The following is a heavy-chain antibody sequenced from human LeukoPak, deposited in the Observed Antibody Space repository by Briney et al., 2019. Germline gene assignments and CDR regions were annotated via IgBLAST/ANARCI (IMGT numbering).Heavy chain of an antibody. CDR2: INYIGSS. V-gene: IGHV4-39*01. D-gene: IGHD3-9*01. CDR3: ARLTKGRYFDYFFDH. Sequence: SETLSLTCSVFGDSVSSGNYFWGWIRQPPEKGLVWIGNINYIGSSAYNPSLKSRVTVSVDTSKNQFSLKMTSVTAADTALYYCARLTKGRYFDYFFDHWGQGTLITVSS. J-gene: IGHJ4*02. CDR1: GDSVSSGNYF.